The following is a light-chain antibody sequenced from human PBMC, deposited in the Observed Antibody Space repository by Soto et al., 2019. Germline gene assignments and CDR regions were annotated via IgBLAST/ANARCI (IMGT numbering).Light chain of an antibody. J-gene: IGLJ1*01. V-gene: IGLV2-14*01. CDR1: SSDVGGYNY. CDR3: GSDTSSSTYV. CDR2: EVS. Sequence: QSALTQPASVSGSPGQSITISCTGTSSDVGGYNYVSWYQQHPGKAPKLMLYEVSNRPSGVSNRFSGSKSGNTASLPISGLQAEDEADWYGGSDTSSSTYVVGTGTKLTVL.